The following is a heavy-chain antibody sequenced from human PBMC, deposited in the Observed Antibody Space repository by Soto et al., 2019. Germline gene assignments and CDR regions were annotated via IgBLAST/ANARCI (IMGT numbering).Heavy chain of an antibody. Sequence: QVQLVQSGAEVKKPGTSVKVSCKASGYTFTSNGISWVRQAPGQGLEWMGWISTYKGNTNYAQKLQGKVTMTRDTSTSIAYMEVRDLRSDDTAVYYCARDGYGDYGYWGQGSLVTVSS. CDR3: ARDGYGDYGY. J-gene: IGHJ4*02. D-gene: IGHD4-17*01. CDR1: GYTFTSNG. V-gene: IGHV1-18*01. CDR2: ISTYKGNT.